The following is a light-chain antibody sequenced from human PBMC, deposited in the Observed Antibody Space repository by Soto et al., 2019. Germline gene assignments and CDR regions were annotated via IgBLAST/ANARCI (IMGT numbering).Light chain of an antibody. CDR2: AAS. CDR3: QQTDTLPST. Sequence: VIWMTQSPSLLSASTGDRVTISCRMSQGISSWLAWYQQKPGKAPKLLIFAASTLQSGVPSRFSGSGSRTDFTLTITSLQPEDIGTYYCQQTDTLPSTFGQGTRLEIK. CDR1: QGISSW. V-gene: IGKV1D-8*03. J-gene: IGKJ5*01.